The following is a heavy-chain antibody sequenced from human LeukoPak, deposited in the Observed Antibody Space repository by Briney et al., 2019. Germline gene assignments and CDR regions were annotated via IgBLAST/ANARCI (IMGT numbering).Heavy chain of an antibody. Sequence: PGGSLRLSCAASGFTFSSYAMHWVRQAPGKGLEWVAVISYGGSNKYYADSVKGRFTISRDNSKNTLYLQMNSLRAEDTAVYYCARDKVEEADTAMVGLYGMDVWGQGTTVTVSS. J-gene: IGHJ6*02. CDR3: ARDKVEEADTAMVGLYGMDV. CDR1: GFTFSSYA. D-gene: IGHD5-18*01. CDR2: ISYGGSNK. V-gene: IGHV3-30*04.